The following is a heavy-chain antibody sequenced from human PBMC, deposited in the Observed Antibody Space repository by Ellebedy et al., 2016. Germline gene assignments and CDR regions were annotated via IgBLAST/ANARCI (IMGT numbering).Heavy chain of an antibody. J-gene: IGHJ4*02. Sequence: GGSLRLSCAASGFTVSGNYMSWVRQAPGKGLEWVSTLYSGGTILYADSVKGRFTISRDNSKNTLYLQMNSLTVEETAVYYCAKGNAVPGPEPLDFWGQGTLVTVSS. CDR1: GFTVSGNY. D-gene: IGHD6-19*01. CDR3: AKGNAVPGPEPLDF. CDR2: LYSGGTI. V-gene: IGHV3-66*01.